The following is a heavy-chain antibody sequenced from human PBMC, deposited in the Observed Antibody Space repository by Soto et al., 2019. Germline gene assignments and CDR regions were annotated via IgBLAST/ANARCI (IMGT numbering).Heavy chain of an antibody. V-gene: IGHV4-39*07. CDR1: GGSVSSNSYS. CDR2: IYSTDNT. CDR3: ASIASRVDV. Sequence: SETLSLTCTVSGGSVSSNSYSWGWIRQSPGKGLEWIGTIYSTDNTYYNPSLLSRVTISVDTSMNEFSLRLRSVTAADTAVYYCASIASRVDVWGQGTTVTVSS. J-gene: IGHJ6*02. D-gene: IGHD6-13*01.